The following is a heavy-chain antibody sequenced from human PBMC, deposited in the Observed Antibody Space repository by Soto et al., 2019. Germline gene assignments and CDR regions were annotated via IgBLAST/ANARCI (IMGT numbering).Heavy chain of an antibody. V-gene: IGHV3-21*01. D-gene: IGHD2-15*01. CDR2: ISSGDSYI. CDR1: GFTFSNYK. CDR3: ARRDFYCRGRNCFSGDYAMDV. J-gene: IGHJ6*02. Sequence: GGSLTLSCAASGFTFSNYKMNWVRQAPGKGLEWISAISSGDSYIDYARSVRGRFTISRDNSQNTLYLQMDSLRTEDTAVYYCARRDFYCRGRNCFSGDYAMDVWGQGTTVTVSS.